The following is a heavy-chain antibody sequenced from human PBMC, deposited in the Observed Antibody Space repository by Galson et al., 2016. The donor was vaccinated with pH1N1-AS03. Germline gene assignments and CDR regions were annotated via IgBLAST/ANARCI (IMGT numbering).Heavy chain of an antibody. CDR3: ARRNPNPNFAIWYQHDYGMDV. J-gene: IGHJ6*02. Sequence: SLRLSCAASGFTFSMSYIHGVRQAPGKGLEWVSRISNDGRNVRYADFVKGRFAVSRDNAKNTVFLRMNSLRADDTAVYFCARRNPNPNFAIWYQHDYGMDVWGQGTTVTVSS. CDR2: ISNDGRNV. V-gene: IGHV3-74*01. D-gene: IGHD2-2*01. CDR1: GFTFSMSY.